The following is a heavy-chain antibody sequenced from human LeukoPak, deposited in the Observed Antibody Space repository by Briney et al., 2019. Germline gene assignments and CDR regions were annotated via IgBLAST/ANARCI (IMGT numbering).Heavy chain of an antibody. CDR2: ISGSGGST. Sequence: PGGSLRLSRAASGFTFSSYAMSCGRQAPGKGLEWVSAISGSGGSTYYADSVKGRFTISRDNSKNTLYLQMNSLRAEDTAVYYCATRRAPYSSSWYDYWGQGTLVTVSS. D-gene: IGHD6-13*01. V-gene: IGHV3-23*01. CDR3: ATRRAPYSSSWYDY. CDR1: GFTFSSYA. J-gene: IGHJ4*02.